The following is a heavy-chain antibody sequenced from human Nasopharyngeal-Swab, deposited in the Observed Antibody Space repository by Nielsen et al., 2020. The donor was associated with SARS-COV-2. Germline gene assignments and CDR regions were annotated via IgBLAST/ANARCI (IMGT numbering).Heavy chain of an antibody. CDR1: GFTFSSYS. Sequence: GGSLRLSCAASGFTFSSYSMNWVRQAPGKGLEWVSSISSSSSYIYYADSVKGRFTISRDNAKNSLYLQMNSLRAEDTAVYYCARDLGDDAFDIWGQGTMVTVFS. J-gene: IGHJ3*02. V-gene: IGHV3-21*01. CDR3: ARDLGDDAFDI. CDR2: ISSSSSYI. D-gene: IGHD3-16*01.